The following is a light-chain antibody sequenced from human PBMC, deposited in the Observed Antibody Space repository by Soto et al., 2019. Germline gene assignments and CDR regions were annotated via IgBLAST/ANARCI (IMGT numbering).Light chain of an antibody. CDR3: QQRGNWPS. CDR2: DAS. J-gene: IGKJ4*01. Sequence: EIVLTQSPGTLSFSPGERATLSCRASQSVSSSHLAWYQQKPGQAPRLLIYDASNRATGIPARFSGSGSGTDFTLTISSLEPEDFALYYCQQRGNWPSFGGGTKVDI. CDR1: QSVSSSH. V-gene: IGKV3D-20*02.